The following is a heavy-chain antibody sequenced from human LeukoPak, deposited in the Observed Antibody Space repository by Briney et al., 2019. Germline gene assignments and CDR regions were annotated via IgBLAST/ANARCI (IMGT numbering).Heavy chain of an antibody. V-gene: IGHV5-51*01. Sequence: GASLKISCKASGYSFNSYWNGWVRRIPGKGSEWLWMFYLGYSVPGYSTSYQRQVTISADESFSIAYLQWSSLKASDTAIYYCARRVRYYGMDVWGQGTTVTAAS. CDR3: ARRVRYYGMDV. CDR2: FYLGYSVP. CDR1: GYSFNSYW. D-gene: IGHD1-1*01. J-gene: IGHJ6*02.